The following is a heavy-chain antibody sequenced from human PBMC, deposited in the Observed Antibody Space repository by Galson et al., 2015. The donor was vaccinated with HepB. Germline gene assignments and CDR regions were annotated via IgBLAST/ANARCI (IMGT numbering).Heavy chain of an antibody. V-gene: IGHV3-72*01. J-gene: IGHJ6*03. CDR1: GFTFSDHY. Sequence: SLRLSCAASGFTFSDHYMDWVRQAPGKGLEWVGRTRNKANSYTTEYAASVKGRFTISRDDSKNSLYLQMNSLKTEDTAVYYCARGTDYYYYYMDVWGKGTTVTVSS. CDR2: TRNKANSYTT. CDR3: ARGTDYYYYYMDV.